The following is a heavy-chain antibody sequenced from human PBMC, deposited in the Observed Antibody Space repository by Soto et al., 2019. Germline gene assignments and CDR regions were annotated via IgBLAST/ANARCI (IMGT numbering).Heavy chain of an antibody. V-gene: IGHV4-31*11. J-gene: IGHJ3*01. CDR2: IYHIGSL. Sequence: QVQLHESGPGLVKPSHTLSPICVFSGDSLRCSSYYRSWIRQYPGKGLEWIGYIYHIGSLRYKPSLRSRATISLDTSKSQVSLNLTSVTASDTAFYYCAREKTGNDASDVWRPGT. D-gene: IGHD1-1*01. CDR3: AREKTGNDASDV. CDR1: GDSLRCSSYY.